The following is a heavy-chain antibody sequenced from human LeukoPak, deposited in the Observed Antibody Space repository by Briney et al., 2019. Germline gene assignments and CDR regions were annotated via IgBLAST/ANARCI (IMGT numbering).Heavy chain of an antibody. CDR1: GFTFSSYA. J-gene: IGHJ4*02. Sequence: GGSLRLSCAASGFTFSSYAMSWVRQAPGKGLEWVSAISGIGGTTYYADSVKGRFTISRDNSKNTLYLQMNSLRAEDTAVYYCAKDRGMFLVGYLDYWGQGTLVTVSS. CDR2: ISGIGGTT. CDR3: AKDRGMFLVGYLDY. D-gene: IGHD2-15*01. V-gene: IGHV3-23*01.